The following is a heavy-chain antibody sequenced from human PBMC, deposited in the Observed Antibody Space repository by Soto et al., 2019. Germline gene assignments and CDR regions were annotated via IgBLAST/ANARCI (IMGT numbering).Heavy chain of an antibody. V-gene: IGHV3-21*01. CDR1: GLTFSSYS. CDR3: ASFSYCSSTSCYGDFDY. D-gene: IGHD2-2*01. Sequence: GGSLRLSCAASGLTFSSYSMNWVRKAPGKGLEWVSSISSSSSYIYYADSVKGRFTISRDNAKNSLYLQMNSLRAEDTAVYYCASFSYCSSTSCYGDFDYWGQGTLVTVSS. J-gene: IGHJ4*02. CDR2: ISSSSSYI.